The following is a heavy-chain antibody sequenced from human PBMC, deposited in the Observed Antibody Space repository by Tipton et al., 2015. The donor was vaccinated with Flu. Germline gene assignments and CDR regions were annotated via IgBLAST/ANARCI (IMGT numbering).Heavy chain of an antibody. Sequence: TLSLTCTVSGGSISSGGYYWSWIRQHPGKGLEWIGYIYYSGSTYYNPSLKSRVTISVDTSKNQFSLKLSSVTAADTAVYYCARGAYDFWSGYPTHYFDYWGQGTLVTGSS. D-gene: IGHD3-3*01. CDR2: IYYSGST. V-gene: IGHV4-31*03. J-gene: IGHJ4*02. CDR3: ARGAYDFWSGYPTHYFDY. CDR1: GGSISSGGYY.